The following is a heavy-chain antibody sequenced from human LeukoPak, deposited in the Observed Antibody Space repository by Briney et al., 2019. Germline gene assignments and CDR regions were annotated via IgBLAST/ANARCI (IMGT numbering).Heavy chain of an antibody. D-gene: IGHD3-22*01. V-gene: IGHV3-23*01. J-gene: IGHJ3*02. Sequence: PGGSLRLSCAASGFTFSSYAMSWVRQAPGHGLEWVSAISGSGGSTYYADSVKGRFTISRDNSKNTLYLQMNSLRAEATAVYYCAKYLSVTMIVVVMLDAFDIWGQGTMVTVSS. CDR1: GFTFSSYA. CDR3: AKYLSVTMIVVVMLDAFDI. CDR2: ISGSGGST.